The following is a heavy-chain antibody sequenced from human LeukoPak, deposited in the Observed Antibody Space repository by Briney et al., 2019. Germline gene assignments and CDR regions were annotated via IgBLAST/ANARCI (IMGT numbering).Heavy chain of an antibody. CDR1: GFTFSSYS. CDR3: ARGRIAARPSYFDY. D-gene: IGHD6-6*01. Sequence: GGSLRLSCAASGFTFSSYSMNWVRQAPGKGLEWVSSISSSSSYIYYADSVKGRFTISRDNAKNSLYLQMNSLRAEDTAVYYCARGRIAARPSYFDYWGQGTLVTVPS. V-gene: IGHV3-21*01. J-gene: IGHJ4*02. CDR2: ISSSSSYI.